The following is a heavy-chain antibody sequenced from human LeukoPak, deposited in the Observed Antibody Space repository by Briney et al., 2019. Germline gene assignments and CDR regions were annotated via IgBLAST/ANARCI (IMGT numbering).Heavy chain of an antibody. CDR2: IYYSGST. D-gene: IGHD3-3*01. J-gene: IGHJ3*02. V-gene: IGHV4-59*01. CDR1: GGSISSYY. Sequence: PSETLSLTCTVSGGSISSYYWSWIRQPPGKGLEWIGYIYYSGSTNYNPSLKSRVTISVDTSKNQFSLKLSSVTAADTAVYYCARARSFGVVIISDDAFDIWGQGTMVTVSS. CDR3: ARARSFGVVIISDDAFDI.